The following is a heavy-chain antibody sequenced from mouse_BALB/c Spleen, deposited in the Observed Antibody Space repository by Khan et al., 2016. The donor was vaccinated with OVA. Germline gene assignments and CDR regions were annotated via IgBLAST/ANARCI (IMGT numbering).Heavy chain of an antibody. Sequence: VQLQQSGPGLVKPSQSLSLTCTVTGYSITSGYGWNLIRQFPGNKLEWMGYISYSGSTNYNPSLKSRISITRDTSKNQFFLQLNSVTTEDTATYYCARTARIKYWGQGTTLTVSS. V-gene: IGHV3-2*02. J-gene: IGHJ2*01. CDR2: ISYSGST. D-gene: IGHD1-2*01. CDR3: ARTARIKY. CDR1: GYSITSGYG.